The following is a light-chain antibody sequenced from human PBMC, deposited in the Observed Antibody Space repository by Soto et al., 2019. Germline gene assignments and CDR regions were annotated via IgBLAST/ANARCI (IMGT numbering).Light chain of an antibody. J-gene: IGKJ2*01. CDR2: DGT. CDR3: QQYSGNSFT. CDR1: QSVFIW. V-gene: IGKV1-5*01. Sequence: DIQLTQSPSTLSASVGDRVTITCRASQSVFIWLAWYQQKPGRAPKLLIFDGTDLESGDPSRFSGDGSGTEFTLTISSLQPDDFATYYCQQYSGNSFTFGQVTKLEI.